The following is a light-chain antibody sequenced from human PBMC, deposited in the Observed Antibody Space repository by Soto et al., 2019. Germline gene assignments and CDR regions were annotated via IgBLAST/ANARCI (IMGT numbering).Light chain of an antibody. J-gene: IGKJ1*01. V-gene: IGKV3-20*01. CDR2: GAS. CDR1: QSVSSSY. Sequence: EIVLAQTNVTLSLSPGERATLSCRASQSVSSSYLAWYQQKPGQAPTLLIYGASSSATGIPDRFSGSGSGTDFTLTISSLEPEDFAVYYCQQYGSSPTWTFGQGTNVDIK. CDR3: QQYGSSPTWT.